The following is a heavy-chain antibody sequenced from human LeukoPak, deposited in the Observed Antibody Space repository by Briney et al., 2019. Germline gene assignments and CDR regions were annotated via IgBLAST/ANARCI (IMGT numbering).Heavy chain of an antibody. Sequence: SETLSLTCTVYGGSISSGNYYWSWIRQPAGKTLEWISRIHTSGSTNYNPSLKNRVSISIDTSKNQFSLKLSSVTAADTAVYYRARDRDTAMPYYFDSWGQGTLVTVSS. V-gene: IGHV4-61*02. CDR1: GGSISSGNYY. CDR3: ARDRDTAMPYYFDS. D-gene: IGHD5-18*01. J-gene: IGHJ4*02. CDR2: IHTSGST.